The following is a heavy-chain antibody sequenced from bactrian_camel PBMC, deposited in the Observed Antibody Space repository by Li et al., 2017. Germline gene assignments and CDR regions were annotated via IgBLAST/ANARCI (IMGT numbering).Heavy chain of an antibody. Sequence: VQLVESGGASVQAGGSLRLSCLAAEFHFAKSDMGWYRQAPGKKCEVVATIYAGGDTTHYAGSVKGRFTISQDTSKNTLYLEMNSLDVSDTAVYYCGAGRYCSLSYITIWGRGTQVTVS. D-gene: IGHD6*01. CDR1: EFHFAKSD. V-gene: IGHV3S54*01. CDR3: GAGRYCSLSYITI. CDR2: IYAGGDTT. J-gene: IGHJ4*01.